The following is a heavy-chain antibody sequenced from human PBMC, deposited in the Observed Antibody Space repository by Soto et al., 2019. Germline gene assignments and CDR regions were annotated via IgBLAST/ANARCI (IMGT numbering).Heavy chain of an antibody. J-gene: IGHJ4*02. V-gene: IGHV3-23*01. CDR2: ISGSGGST. CDR1: GFTFSSYA. CDR3: AKDLYYDFWSGSPNFDY. D-gene: IGHD3-3*01. Sequence: GGSLRLSCAASGFTFSSYAMSWVRQAPGKGLEWVSAISGSGGSTYYADSVKGRFTISRDNSKNTLYLQMNSLRAEDTAVYYCAKDLYYDFWSGSPNFDYWGEGSLVLGSS.